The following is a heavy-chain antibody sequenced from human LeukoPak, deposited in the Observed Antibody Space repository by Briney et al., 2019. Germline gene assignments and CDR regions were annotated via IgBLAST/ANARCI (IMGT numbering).Heavy chain of an antibody. CDR3: ARDWQQLAFDY. CDR2: ISYDGSNK. Sequence: GGSLRLSCAASGFTFSSYAMHWVRQAPGKGLEWVAVISYDGSNKYYADSVKGRFTISRDNSKNTLYLQMNSLRAEDTAVYYCARDWQQLAFDYWGQGTLVTVSS. CDR1: GFTFSSYA. V-gene: IGHV3-30*04. D-gene: IGHD6-13*01. J-gene: IGHJ4*02.